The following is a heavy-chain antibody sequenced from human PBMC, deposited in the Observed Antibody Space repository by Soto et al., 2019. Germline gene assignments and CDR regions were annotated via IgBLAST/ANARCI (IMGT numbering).Heavy chain of an antibody. CDR3: ARVGFYDFWSGYLYYYYYLYV. D-gene: IGHD3-3*01. CDR1: GYTFTRYD. CDR2: MNPNSGNT. V-gene: IGHV1-8*01. Sequence: ASVKVSCKASGYTFTRYDINWVRQATGQGLEWMGWMNPNSGNTGYAQKFQGRVTMTRNTSISTAYMELSSLRSEDTAVYYCARVGFYDFWSGYLYYYYYLYVWGKGTTVTVSS. J-gene: IGHJ6*03.